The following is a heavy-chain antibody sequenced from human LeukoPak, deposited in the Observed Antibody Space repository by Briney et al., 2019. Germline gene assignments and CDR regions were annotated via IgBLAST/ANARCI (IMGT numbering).Heavy chain of an antibody. CDR3: ARGDDFWSGYYV. Sequence: SETLSLTCTVSGGSISSSSYYGGWIRQPPGKGLEWIGYIYYSGSTNYNPSLKSRVTISVDTSKNQFSLKLSSVTAADTAVYYCARGDDFWSGYYVWGQGTLVTVSS. CDR1: GGSISSSSYY. CDR2: IYYSGST. V-gene: IGHV4-61*05. D-gene: IGHD3-3*01. J-gene: IGHJ4*02.